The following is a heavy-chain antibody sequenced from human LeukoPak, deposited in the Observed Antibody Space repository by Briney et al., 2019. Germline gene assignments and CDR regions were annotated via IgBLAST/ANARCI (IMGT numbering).Heavy chain of an antibody. V-gene: IGHV3-30-3*01. CDR1: GFTFDNYA. Sequence: GRSLRLSCAASGFTFDNYAMHWVRQAPGKGLEWVAVISYDASNKYYADSVKGRFTISRDNSKNTLYLQMNSLRAEDTAVYYCASELYSGSLNGFDPWGQGTLVTVSS. CDR2: ISYDASNK. J-gene: IGHJ5*02. CDR3: ASELYSGSLNGFDP. D-gene: IGHD1-26*01.